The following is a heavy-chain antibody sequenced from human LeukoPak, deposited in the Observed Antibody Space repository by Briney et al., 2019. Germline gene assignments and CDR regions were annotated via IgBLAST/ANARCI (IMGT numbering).Heavy chain of an antibody. CDR3: AREPRSPGGRGRPFDF. J-gene: IGHJ4*02. V-gene: IGHV4-59*01. CDR1: GGSISSYF. D-gene: IGHD2-15*01. Sequence: SETLSLTCTVSGGSISSYFWCCIRQPPGKGLEWIGYIYYSGTTNYNPSLKSRVTISVDTSKNQFSLRLSSVTAADTAVYYCAREPRSPGGRGRPFDFWGQGTLVTVSS. CDR2: IYYSGTT.